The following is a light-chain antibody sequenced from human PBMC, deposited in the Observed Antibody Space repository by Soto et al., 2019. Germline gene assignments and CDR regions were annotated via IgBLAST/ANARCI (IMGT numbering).Light chain of an antibody. Sequence: EIVLTQSPGTLSLSPGERATLSCRASQSVSSSYLAWYQQKPGQAPRLLIYGASSRATGIPDRFSGSGSGTDFTLTINRREPEDFAVYYCQQYGSSPLTCGGGTKVEIK. CDR3: QQYGSSPLT. CDR2: GAS. V-gene: IGKV3-20*01. J-gene: IGKJ4*01. CDR1: QSVSSSY.